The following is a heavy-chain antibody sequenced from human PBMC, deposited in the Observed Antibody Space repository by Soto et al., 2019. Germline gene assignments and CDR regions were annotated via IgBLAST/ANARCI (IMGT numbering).Heavy chain of an antibody. CDR1: GGSISSYY. Sequence: PSETLSLTCTVSGGSISSYYWIWIRQPPGKGLEWIGSIYYSGSTYYNPSLKSRVTISVDTSKNQFSLKLSSVTAADTAVYYCARHAIAAQYLDWFDPWGQGTLVTVSS. J-gene: IGHJ5*02. V-gene: IGHV4-59*05. D-gene: IGHD6-13*01. CDR3: ARHAIAAQYLDWFDP. CDR2: IYYSGST.